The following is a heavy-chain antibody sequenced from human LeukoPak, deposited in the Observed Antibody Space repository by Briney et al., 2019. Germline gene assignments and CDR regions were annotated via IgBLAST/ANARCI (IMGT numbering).Heavy chain of an antibody. Sequence: SETLSLTCTVSGGSMTNYHWTWIRQSPGKAPEYIGYIYNIETTNYNPSLKSRVTVSVDMSKKQFSLRLKSVTAADTAVYYCARGGDGYRFDPWGQGILVTVSS. V-gene: IGHV4-59*01. CDR3: ARGGDGYRFDP. CDR2: IYNIETT. D-gene: IGHD3-16*02. J-gene: IGHJ5*02. CDR1: GGSMTNYH.